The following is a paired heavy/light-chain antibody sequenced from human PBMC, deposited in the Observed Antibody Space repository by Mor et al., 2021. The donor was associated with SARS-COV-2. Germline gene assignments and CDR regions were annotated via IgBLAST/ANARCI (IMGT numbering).Light chain of an antibody. Sequence: EIVLTQSPGTLSLSPGDRATLSCRASQSVSSSYLAWYQQKPGQAPRLLIYGASSRAAGIPDRFSGSGSGTDFTLTISRLEPEDFAVYYCQQYDNSPGTFGQGTKVEIK. CDR1: QSVSSSY. CDR3: QQYDNSPGT. V-gene: IGKV3-20*01. CDR2: GAS. J-gene: IGKJ1*01.
Heavy chain of an antibody. V-gene: IGHV3-30-3*01. CDR1: GITFSSYA. CDR3: ASCYYDTSGYHKGPLDY. J-gene: IGHJ4*02. Sequence: QVQLVESGGGVVQPGRSLRLSCAASGITFSSYAMHWVRQAPGKGLEWVAVISYDGSNKYYAASVKGRFTISRDNSKNTLYLQMNSLRAEDTAVYNCASCYYDTSGYHKGPLDYWGQGTLVTVSS. D-gene: IGHD3-22*01. CDR2: ISYDGSNK.